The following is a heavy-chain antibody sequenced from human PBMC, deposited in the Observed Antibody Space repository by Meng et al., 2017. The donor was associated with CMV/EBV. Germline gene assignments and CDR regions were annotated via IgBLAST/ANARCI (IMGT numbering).Heavy chain of an antibody. Sequence: ASVKVSCKASGYTFTSYYMHWVRQAPGQGLEWMGIINPSGGSTSYAQKFQGRVTMTRDTSTSTVYMELRSLRSDDTAVYYCARDESWEDFGVVIPLGYWGQGTLVTVSS. V-gene: IGHV1-46*01. CDR2: INPSGGST. CDR3: ARDESWEDFGVVIPLGY. J-gene: IGHJ4*02. D-gene: IGHD3-3*01. CDR1: GYTFTSYY.